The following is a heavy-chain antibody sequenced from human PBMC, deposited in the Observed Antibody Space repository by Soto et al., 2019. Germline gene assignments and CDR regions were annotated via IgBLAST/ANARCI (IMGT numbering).Heavy chain of an antibody. V-gene: IGHV3-48*01. CDR1: GFTFSSYS. D-gene: IGHD6-13*01. Sequence: GGSLRLSCAASGFTFSSYSMNWVHQAPGKGLEWVSYISSSSSTIYYADSVKGRFTISRDNAKNSLYLQMNSLRAEDTAVYYCARDLGTSTIAAAIEGDYWGQGTLVTVSS. CDR3: ARDLGTSTIAAAIEGDY. J-gene: IGHJ4*02. CDR2: ISSSSSTI.